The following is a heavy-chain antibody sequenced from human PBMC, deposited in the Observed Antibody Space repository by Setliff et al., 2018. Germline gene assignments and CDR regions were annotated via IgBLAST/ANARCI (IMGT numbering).Heavy chain of an antibody. V-gene: IGHV4-34*01. D-gene: IGHD6-6*01. CDR3: ARGRNIAARLLDS. CDR1: GGTFSDYH. CDR2: INHRGST. J-gene: IGHJ4*02. Sequence: PSETLSLTCADYGGTFSDYHWTWIRQSPEKGLEWIGEINHRGSTNYNPSLKSRVTISIDTSKDQFSLKLISMTAADTAVYYCARGRNIAARLLDSWGQGTQVTVSS.